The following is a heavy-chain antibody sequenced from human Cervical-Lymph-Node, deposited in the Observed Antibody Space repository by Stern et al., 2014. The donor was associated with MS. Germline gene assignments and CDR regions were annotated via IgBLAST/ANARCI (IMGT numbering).Heavy chain of an antibody. Sequence: QIPLKESGPALVKPTQTLTLTCTFSGFSLSTSGMCVSWIRQPPGKALEXLVLIDWDDEKYYSTSLKTRLTISKDTSKNQVVLTMTNMDPVDTATYYCARTEVGATTIWFDPWGQGTLVTVSS. V-gene: IGHV2-70*01. CDR3: ARTEVGATTIWFDP. CDR1: GFSLSTSGMC. CDR2: IDWDDEK. D-gene: IGHD1-26*01. J-gene: IGHJ5*02.